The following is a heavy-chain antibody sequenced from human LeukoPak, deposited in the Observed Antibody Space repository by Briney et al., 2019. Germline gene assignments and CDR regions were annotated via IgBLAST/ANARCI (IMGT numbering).Heavy chain of an antibody. CDR1: GYTFSGYY. CDR2: INPNSGGT. CDR3: ARVVEGTSMIDY. V-gene: IGHV1-2*02. Sequence: ASVKVSCKASGYTFSGYYIHWVRQALGQGLEWMGWINPNSGGTNYAQKFQGRVTMTRDTSISTAYMELSRLRSDDTAVYYCARVVEGTSMIDYWGQGTLVTVSS. J-gene: IGHJ4*02. D-gene: IGHD5-18*01.